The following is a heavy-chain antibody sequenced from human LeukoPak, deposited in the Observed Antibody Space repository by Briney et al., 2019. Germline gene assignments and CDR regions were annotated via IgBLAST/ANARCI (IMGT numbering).Heavy chain of an antibody. V-gene: IGHV4-38-2*02. CDR1: GYSISSGYY. D-gene: IGHD2-21*01. Sequence: SESLSLTCTVSGYSISSGYYWGWIRQPPGKGLEGIGSIYHSGSTYYNPSLKSRVTISVDTSKNQFSLKLSSVTAADTAVYYCARAGVMGTYYYMDVWGKGTTVTVSS. CDR2: IYHSGST. CDR3: ARAGVMGTYYYMDV. J-gene: IGHJ6*03.